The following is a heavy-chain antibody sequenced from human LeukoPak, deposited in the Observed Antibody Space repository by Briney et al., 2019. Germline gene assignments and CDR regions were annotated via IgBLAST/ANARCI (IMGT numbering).Heavy chain of an antibody. CDR1: GYTFTSYY. CDR3: TRSQYYGMDV. Sequence: ASVKVSCKASGYTFTSYYMHWVRQAPGQGLEWMGMTNPTGGSTSYAQKFQGRVTMTRDTSTSTVYMELSSLRSEDTAVYYCTRSQYYGMDVWGQGTTVTVSS. V-gene: IGHV1-46*01. J-gene: IGHJ6*02. CDR2: TNPTGGST.